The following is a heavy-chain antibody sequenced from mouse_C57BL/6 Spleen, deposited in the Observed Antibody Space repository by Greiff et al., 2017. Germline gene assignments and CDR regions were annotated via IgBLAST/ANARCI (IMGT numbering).Heavy chain of an antibody. CDR2: IYPGGGYT. J-gene: IGHJ1*03. CDR1: GYTFTNYW. CDR3: ARIPYYYGSSYGWCFGV. V-gene: IGHV1-63*01. Sequence: QVQLQQSGAELVRPGTSVKMSCKASGYTFTNYWIGWAKQRPGHGLEWIGDIYPGGGYTNYNEKFKGKATLTADKSSSTAYVQFSSLTSEDSAIYYCARIPYYYGSSYGWCFGVWGTGATVTVSS. D-gene: IGHD1-1*01.